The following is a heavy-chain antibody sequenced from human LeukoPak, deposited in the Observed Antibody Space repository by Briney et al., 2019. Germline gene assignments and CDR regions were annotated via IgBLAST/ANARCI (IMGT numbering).Heavy chain of an antibody. D-gene: IGHD5-24*01. CDR1: GFTFSSYS. CDR3: ARGLEEMAPPYYYYGMDV. J-gene: IGHJ6*02. V-gene: IGHV3-21*01. CDR2: ISSSNSYI. Sequence: GGSLRLSCAASGFTFSSYSMNWVRQAPGKGLEWVSSISSSNSYIYYADSVKGRFTISGDNAKNSLYLQMNSLRAEDTAVYYCARGLEEMAPPYYYYGMDVWGQGTTVTVSS.